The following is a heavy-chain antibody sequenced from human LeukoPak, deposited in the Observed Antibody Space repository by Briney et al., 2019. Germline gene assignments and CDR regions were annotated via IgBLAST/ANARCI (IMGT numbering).Heavy chain of an antibody. CDR1: GFTFSSHS. CDR3: ARDQYDTWSRRGNFDS. CDR2: ISSDSTII. J-gene: IGHJ4*02. V-gene: IGHV3-48*01. D-gene: IGHD3-3*01. Sequence: PGGSLRLSCAASGFTFSSHSMNWVRQAPGKGLEWISYISSDSTIIHYADSVKGRFTISRDDAKSSLYLPMNSLRVEDTAVFYCARDQYDTWSRRGNFDSWGQGTLVIVSS.